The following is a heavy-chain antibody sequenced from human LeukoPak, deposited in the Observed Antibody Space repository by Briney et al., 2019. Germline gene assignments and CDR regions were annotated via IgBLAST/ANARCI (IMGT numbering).Heavy chain of an antibody. CDR1: GGTFSSYG. V-gene: IGHV1-18*01. CDR2: ISAYNGNT. D-gene: IGHD4-23*01. J-gene: IGHJ5*02. CDR3: ARIFLSVISPKRWFDP. Sequence: ASVKVSCKASGGTFSSYGISWVRQAPGQGPEWMGWISAYNGNTNYAQKLQGRVTMTTDTSTSTAYMELRSLRSDDTAVYYCARIFLSVISPKRWFDPWGQGTLVTVSS.